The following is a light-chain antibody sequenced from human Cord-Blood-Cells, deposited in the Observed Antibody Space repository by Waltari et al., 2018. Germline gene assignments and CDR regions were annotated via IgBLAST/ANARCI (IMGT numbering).Light chain of an antibody. J-gene: IGKJ2*01. CDR2: AAS. Sequence: DIQMTQSPSSLSASVGDRVTITCRASQGISNSLAWYQQKPGKAPKLLLYAASRLESGVASKCSGCGSGTDYTLTISSLQPEDFATYYCQQYYSTPYTFGQGTKLEIK. CDR1: QGISNS. CDR3: QQYYSTPYT. V-gene: IGKV1-NL1*01.